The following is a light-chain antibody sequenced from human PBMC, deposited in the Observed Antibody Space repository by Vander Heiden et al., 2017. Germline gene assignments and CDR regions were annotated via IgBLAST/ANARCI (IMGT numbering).Light chain of an antibody. V-gene: IGKV1-9*01. Sequence: DIQLTQSPSFLSASVGDRVTITCRASQGISSYLAWYQQKPGKAPELLIYAASTLQSGVPSRFSGSGSGTEFTLTMRDLQPEDVATYHCQLVYNYLWTFGHGTKVEIK. CDR1: QGISSY. CDR3: QLVYNYLWT. J-gene: IGKJ1*01. CDR2: AAS.